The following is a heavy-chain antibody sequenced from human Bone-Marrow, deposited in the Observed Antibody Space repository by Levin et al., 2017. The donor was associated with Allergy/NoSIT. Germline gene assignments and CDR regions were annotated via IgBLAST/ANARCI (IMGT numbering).Heavy chain of an antibody. CDR1: GYTFTSYG. CDR3: ARDDAYEALHYGLDV. Sequence: ASVKVSCKSSGYTFTSYGVSWVRLAPGQGLERMGWISGYNGDTQYAQKFQGRLTLTTDTSTSTTYMELRSLRSDDRAVYYCARDDAYEALHYGLDVWGQGTTVTVSS. J-gene: IGHJ6*02. V-gene: IGHV1-18*01. CDR2: ISGYNGDT. D-gene: IGHD5-12*01.